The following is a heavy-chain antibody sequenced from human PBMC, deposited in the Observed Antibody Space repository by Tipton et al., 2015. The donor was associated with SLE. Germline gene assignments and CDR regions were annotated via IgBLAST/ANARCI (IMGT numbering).Heavy chain of an antibody. J-gene: IGHJ4*02. CDR2: IYYSGTT. CDR3: ASLIAAAGPLYFDY. V-gene: IGHV4-59*11. CDR1: GGSISSHY. D-gene: IGHD6-13*01. Sequence: TLSLTCTVSGGSISSHYWSWIRQPPGKGLEWIGYIYYSGTTNYNPSLKSRVTISVDTSKNQFSLKLSSVTAADTAVYYCASLIAAAGPLYFDYWGQGTLVTVSS.